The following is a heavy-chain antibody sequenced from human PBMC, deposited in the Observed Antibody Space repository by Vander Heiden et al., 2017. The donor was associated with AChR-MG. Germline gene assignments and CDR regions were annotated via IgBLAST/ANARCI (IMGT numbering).Heavy chain of an antibody. V-gene: IGHV3-33*01. D-gene: IGHD6-13*01. Sequence: QVQLVESGGGVVQPGRSLRLSCAASGFTFSSYGMHWVRQAPGKGLEWVAVIWYDGSNKYYADSVKGRFTISRDNSKNTLYLQMNSLRAEDTAVYYCARDLGGVSSGELRIAAPEKTDYWGQGTLVTVSS. CDR1: GFTFSSYG. J-gene: IGHJ4*02. CDR3: ARDLGGVSSGELRIAAPEKTDY. CDR2: IWYDGSNK.